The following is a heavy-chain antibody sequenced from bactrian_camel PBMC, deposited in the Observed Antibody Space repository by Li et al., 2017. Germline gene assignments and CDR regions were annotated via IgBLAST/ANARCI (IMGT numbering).Heavy chain of an antibody. CDR3: ARSAAASSSDGCLVLVVVDHPYNI. CDR1: GSLASTYC. V-gene: IGHV3S1*01. J-gene: IGHJ4*01. D-gene: IGHD2*01. CDR2: FYTGYDLSYNAGGAS. Sequence: HVQLVESGGGSVQTGGGLRLSCTASGSLASTYCMAWFRQAPGKEREGIAAFYTGYDLSYNAGGASYYDNSVKGRFTISKDNAKNTLFLQMNPLKPEDTAMYYCARSAAASSSDGCLVLVVVDHPYNIWGQGTQVTVS.